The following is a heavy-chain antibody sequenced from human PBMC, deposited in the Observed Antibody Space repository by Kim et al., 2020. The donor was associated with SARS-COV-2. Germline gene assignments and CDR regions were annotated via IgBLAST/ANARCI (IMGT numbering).Heavy chain of an antibody. CDR3: ARGHYDFWSGGFDY. CDR2: ISSSSSYT. D-gene: IGHD3-3*01. V-gene: IGHV3-11*06. Sequence: GGSLRLSCAASGFTFSDYYMSWIRQAPGKGLEWVSYISSSSSYTNYADSVKGRFTISRDNAKNSLYLQMNSLRAEDTAVYYCARGHYDFWSGGFDYWGQGTLVTVSS. J-gene: IGHJ4*02. CDR1: GFTFSDYY.